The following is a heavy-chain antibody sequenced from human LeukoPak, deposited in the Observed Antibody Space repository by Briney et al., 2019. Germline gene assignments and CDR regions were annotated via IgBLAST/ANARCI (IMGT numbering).Heavy chain of an antibody. D-gene: IGHD3-10*02. CDR1: GFTFSSYG. Sequence: GGSLRLSCAASGFTFSSYGMSWVRQAPGKGLEWVSAISGSGGSTYYADSVKGRFTTSRDNSKNTLYLQMNSLRVEDTAVYYRAELGITMIGGVWGKGTTVTISS. CDR3: AELGITMIGGV. V-gene: IGHV3-23*01. CDR2: ISGSGGST. J-gene: IGHJ6*04.